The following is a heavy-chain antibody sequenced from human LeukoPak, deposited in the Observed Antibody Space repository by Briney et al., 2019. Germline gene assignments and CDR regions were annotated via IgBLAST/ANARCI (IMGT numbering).Heavy chain of an antibody. V-gene: IGHV4-30-2*01. CDR1: GDSISSGDYY. J-gene: IGHJ4*02. CDR2: VYHSGTT. Sequence: PSQTLSLTCTVSGDSISSGDYYWSWIRQPPGKGLEWIGYVYHSGTTYYNPSLRSRVTISVDRPGNQFSLKLSSVTAADMAVYYCARVREAETNPCPAHWGQGTLVTVSS. D-gene: IGHD1-14*01. CDR3: ARVREAETNPCPAH.